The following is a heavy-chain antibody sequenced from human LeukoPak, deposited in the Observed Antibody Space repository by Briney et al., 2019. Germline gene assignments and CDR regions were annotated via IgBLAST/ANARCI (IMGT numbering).Heavy chain of an antibody. CDR1: GGSIRSSYYY. CDR2: IYDSGST. V-gene: IGHV4-39*01. J-gene: IGHJ4*02. CDR3: ARLAPPGIAAAAPSDY. Sequence: SETLSLTRTVSGGSIRSSYYYWGWIRQPPGKGLEWIGSIYDSGSTYYNPSLKSRVTISVDTSKNQFSLKLNSVTAADTAVYYCARLAPPGIAAAAPSDYWGQGTLVTVSS. D-gene: IGHD6-13*01.